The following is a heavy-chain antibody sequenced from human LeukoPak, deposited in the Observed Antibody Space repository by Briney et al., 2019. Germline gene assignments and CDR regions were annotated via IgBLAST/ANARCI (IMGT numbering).Heavy chain of an antibody. J-gene: IGHJ4*02. Sequence: GGSLRLSCEASGFTFSSYGMTWVRQARGKGLEWVSVISGSGDNTHYADSVKGRFTISRENSKNTLYLQMNSLRAEDTAVYYCAKDERYSPFDYWGQGTLVTVSS. D-gene: IGHD2-21*01. CDR2: ISGSGDNT. CDR3: AKDERYSPFDY. V-gene: IGHV3-23*01. CDR1: GFTFSSYG.